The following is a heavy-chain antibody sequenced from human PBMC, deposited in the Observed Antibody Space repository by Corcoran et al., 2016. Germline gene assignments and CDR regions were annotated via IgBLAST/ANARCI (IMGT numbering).Heavy chain of an antibody. D-gene: IGHD3-22*01. CDR2: IWYDGSNK. CDR1: GFTFSSYG. V-gene: IGHV3-33*01. Sequence: QVQLVESGGGVVQPGRSLRLSCAASGFTFSSYGMHWVRQAPGKGLEWVAVIWYDGSNKYYADSVKGRFTISRDNSKNTLYLQMNSLRAEDTAVYYCARGGRITVIVVVLDYWGQGTLVTVSS. CDR3: ARGGRITVIVVVLDY. J-gene: IGHJ4*02.